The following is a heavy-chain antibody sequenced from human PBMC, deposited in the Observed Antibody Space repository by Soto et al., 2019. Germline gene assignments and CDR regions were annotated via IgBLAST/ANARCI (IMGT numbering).Heavy chain of an antibody. V-gene: IGHV3-9*01. CDR1: GFTFSSYA. Sequence: EVQLLESGGGLVQPGGSLRLSCAASGFTFSSYAMSWVRQAPGKGLEWVSGISWNSGSIGYADSVKGRFTISRDNAKNSLYLQMNSLRAEDTALYYCAKDSQYSSSSGYFDYWGQGTLVTVSS. CDR3: AKDSQYSSSSGYFDY. J-gene: IGHJ4*02. D-gene: IGHD6-6*01. CDR2: ISWNSGSI.